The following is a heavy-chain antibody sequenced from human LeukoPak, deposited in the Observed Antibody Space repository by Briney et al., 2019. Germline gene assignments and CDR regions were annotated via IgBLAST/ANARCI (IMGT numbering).Heavy chain of an antibody. V-gene: IGHV1-18*01. J-gene: IGHJ4*02. CDR1: GYTFTIYG. CDR3: ARTSTVTIPNFDL. Sequence: AAVKVSCKASGYTFTIYGINWVRQAPGQGLEWMGWISPYNGNTNYAQKIQGRVTWTTNTSTSTAYMELRSLRSDDTALYFCARTSTVTIPNFDLWGQGTLVTVSS. D-gene: IGHD4-17*01. CDR2: ISPYNGNT.